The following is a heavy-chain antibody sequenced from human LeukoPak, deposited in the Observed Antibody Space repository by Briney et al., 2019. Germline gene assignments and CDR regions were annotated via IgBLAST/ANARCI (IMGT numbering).Heavy chain of an antibody. Sequence: PSETLSLTCAVYGVSFSGYHWNWIRQFPGKGLEWIGEINDRGHTNYNPSLESRVTISVDTSKKQFSLKLNSVTAADTAVYYCARDPTTEPNIAYYFDFRGQGTLVTVSS. D-gene: IGHD4-17*01. CDR2: INDRGHT. CDR1: GVSFSGYH. V-gene: IGHV4-34*01. J-gene: IGHJ4*02. CDR3: ARDPTTEPNIAYYFDF.